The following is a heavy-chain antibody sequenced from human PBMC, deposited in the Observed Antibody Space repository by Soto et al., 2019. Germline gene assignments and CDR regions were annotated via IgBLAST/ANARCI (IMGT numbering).Heavy chain of an antibody. CDR3: AKGDTYYYDSSGYLDY. CDR2: ISWNSGSI. J-gene: IGHJ4*02. Sequence: EVQLVESGGGLVQPGRSLRLSCAASGFTFDDYAMHWVRQAPGKGLEWVSGISWNSGSIGYADSVKGRFTISRDNAKKSLYLQMNSLRAEDTALYYCAKGDTYYYDSSGYLDYWGQGTLVTVSS. D-gene: IGHD3-22*01. V-gene: IGHV3-9*01. CDR1: GFTFDDYA.